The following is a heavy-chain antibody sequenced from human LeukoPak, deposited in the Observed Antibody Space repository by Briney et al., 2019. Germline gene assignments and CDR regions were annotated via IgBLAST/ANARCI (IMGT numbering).Heavy chain of an antibody. J-gene: IGHJ4*02. D-gene: IGHD1-26*01. CDR2: IRSKANSYAT. CDR1: GFTFSGSA. Sequence: GGSLRLSCAASGFTFSGSAMHWVRQASGKGLEWVGRIRSKANSYATAYAASVKGRFTISRDDSKNTAYLQMNSLKTEDTAVYYCTRRIGRSGYSGSYYAYWGQGTLVTVSS. V-gene: IGHV3-73*01. CDR3: TRRIGRSGYSGSYYAY.